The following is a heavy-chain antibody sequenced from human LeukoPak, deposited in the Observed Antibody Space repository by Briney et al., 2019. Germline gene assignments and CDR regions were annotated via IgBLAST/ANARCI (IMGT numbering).Heavy chain of an antibody. J-gene: IGHJ4*02. CDR3: ARVAYGGITYQFDY. D-gene: IGHD4-23*01. CDR2: TSGIGGST. Sequence: GGSLRLSCAASGFTFSSYAMSWVRQAPGKGLEWVSATSGIGGSTYYADSVKGRFAISRDNSKNTLYLQMNSLRAEDTAVYYCARVAYGGITYQFDYWGQGTLVTVSS. CDR1: GFTFSSYA. V-gene: IGHV3-23*01.